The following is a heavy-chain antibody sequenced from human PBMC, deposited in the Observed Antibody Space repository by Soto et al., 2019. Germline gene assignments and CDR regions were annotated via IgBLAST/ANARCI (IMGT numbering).Heavy chain of an antibody. J-gene: IGHJ4*02. V-gene: IGHV1-24*01. CDR1: NDSLSSHF. Sequence: GASVKVSCKASNDSLSSHFIHWVRQAPGKGLEWMGGFDPEDGETIYAQKFQGRVTMTEDTSTDTAYMELSSLRSEDTAVYYCATSQLVPKLYYFDYWGQGTLVTFSS. CDR2: FDPEDGET. D-gene: IGHD6-13*01. CDR3: ATSQLVPKLYYFDY.